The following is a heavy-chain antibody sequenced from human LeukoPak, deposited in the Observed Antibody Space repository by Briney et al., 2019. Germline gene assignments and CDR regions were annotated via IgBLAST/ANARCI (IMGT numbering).Heavy chain of an antibody. Sequence: ASVKVSXKASGGTFSSYAISWVRQAPGQGLEWMGGIIPIFGAANYAQKFQGRVTITADESTSTAYMELSSLRSEDTAVYYCARSQDKIAAAGGDWGQGTLVTVSS. J-gene: IGHJ4*02. V-gene: IGHV1-69*13. CDR3: ARSQDKIAAAGGD. CDR1: GGTFSSYA. D-gene: IGHD6-13*01. CDR2: IIPIFGAA.